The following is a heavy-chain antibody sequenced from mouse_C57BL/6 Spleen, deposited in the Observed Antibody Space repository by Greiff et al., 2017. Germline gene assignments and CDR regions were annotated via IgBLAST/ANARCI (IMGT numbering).Heavy chain of an antibody. J-gene: IGHJ2*01. CDR2: IDPSDSYT. Sequence: QVQLQQPGAELVMPGASVKLSCKASGYTFTSYWMHWVKQRPGQGLEWIGEIDPSDSYTNYNQKFKGKSTLTVDKSSSTAYMQLSSLTSEDSAVYYCARRGLSYYFDYWGQGTTLTVSS. V-gene: IGHV1-69*01. D-gene: IGHD1-1*02. CDR3: ARRGLSYYFDY. CDR1: GYTFTSYW.